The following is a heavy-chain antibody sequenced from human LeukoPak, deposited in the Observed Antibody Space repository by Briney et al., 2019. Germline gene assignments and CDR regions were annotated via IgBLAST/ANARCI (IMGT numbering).Heavy chain of an antibody. V-gene: IGHV1-24*01. CDR1: GYTLTELS. J-gene: IGHJ4*02. Sequence: ASVKVSCKVSGYTLTELSMHWVRQAPGKGLEWMGGFDPEDGETIYAQKFQGRVTMTEDASTGTAYMELSSLRSEDTAVYYCATWLPPSWRYFDYWGQGTLVTVSS. CDR2: FDPEDGET. D-gene: IGHD6-19*01. CDR3: ATWLPPSWRYFDY.